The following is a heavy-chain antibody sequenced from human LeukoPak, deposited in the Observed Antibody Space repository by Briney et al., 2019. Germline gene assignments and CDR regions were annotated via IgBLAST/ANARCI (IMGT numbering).Heavy chain of an antibody. CDR3: AKGTSYSSGWPFDY. CDR1: GFTFSSYG. Sequence: GRSLRLSCAASGFTFSSYGMHWVRQAPGKGLEWVAVISYDGSNKYYADSVKGRFTISRGNSKNTLYLQMNSLRAEDTAVYYCAKGTSYSSGWPFDYWGQGTLVTVSS. D-gene: IGHD6-19*01. J-gene: IGHJ4*02. CDR2: ISYDGSNK. V-gene: IGHV3-30*18.